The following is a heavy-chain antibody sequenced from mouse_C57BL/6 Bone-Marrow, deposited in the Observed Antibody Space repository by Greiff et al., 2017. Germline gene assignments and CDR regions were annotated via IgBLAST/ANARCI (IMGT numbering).Heavy chain of an antibody. Sequence: QVQLQQSGAELVRPGTSVKVSCKASGYAFTHYLIEWVKQRPGQGLEWIGVINPGSGGTNYNEKFKGKATLTADKSSSTAYMQLSSLTSEDSAVYFCARKERDWYFDVWGTGTTVTVSS. CDR2: INPGSGGT. J-gene: IGHJ1*03. V-gene: IGHV1-54*01. CDR1: GYAFTHYL. CDR3: ARKERDWYFDV.